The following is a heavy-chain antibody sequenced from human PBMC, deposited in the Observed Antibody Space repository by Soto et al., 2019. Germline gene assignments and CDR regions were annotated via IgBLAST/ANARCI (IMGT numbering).Heavy chain of an antibody. CDR2: IYYSGST. V-gene: IGHV4-30-4*01. CDR3: ARDPKNYNWNFNWFDP. J-gene: IGHJ5*02. CDR1: GGSISSGDYY. D-gene: IGHD1-7*01. Sequence: QVQLQESGPGLVKPSQTLSLTCTVSGGSISSGDYYWSWIRQPPGKGLEWIGYIYYSGSTYYNPSLKSRVTISVDTSKNQFSLKLSSVTAADTAVYYCARDPKNYNWNFNWFDPWGQGTLVTVSS.